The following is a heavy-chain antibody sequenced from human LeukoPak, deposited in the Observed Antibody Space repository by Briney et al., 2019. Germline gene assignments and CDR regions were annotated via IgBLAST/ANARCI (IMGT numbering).Heavy chain of an antibody. CDR1: GFTVSSNY. D-gene: IGHD5-18*01. CDR2: IYSGDST. V-gene: IGHV3-53*01. J-gene: IGHJ4*02. CDR3: ARGAPSYGYRPSGHPLDY. Sequence: GGSLRLSCAASGFTVSSNYMSWVRQAPGKGLEWVSVIYSGDSTYYADSVKGRFTISRDNSKNTLYLQMNSLRAEDTAVYYCARGAPSYGYRPSGHPLDYWGQGTLVTVSS.